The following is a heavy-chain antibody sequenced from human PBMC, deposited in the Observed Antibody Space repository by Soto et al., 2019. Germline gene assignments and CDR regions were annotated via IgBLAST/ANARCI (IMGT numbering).Heavy chain of an antibody. J-gene: IGHJ4*02. CDR2: INHSGST. D-gene: IGHD2-15*01. V-gene: IGHV4-34*01. Sequence: SETLSLTCAVYGGSFSGYYWSWIRQPPGKGLEWIGEINHSGSTNYNPSLKSRVTISVDTSQNQFSLKLSSVTAADTAVYYCARRGDIVVVVAAYFDYWGQGTLVTVSS. CDR3: ARRGDIVVVVAAYFDY. CDR1: GGSFSGYY.